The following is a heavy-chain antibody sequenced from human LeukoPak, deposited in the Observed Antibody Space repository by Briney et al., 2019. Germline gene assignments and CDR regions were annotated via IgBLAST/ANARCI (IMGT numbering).Heavy chain of an antibody. CDR1: GYTFTGYY. CDR3: VGALNTGGGAFDI. CDR2: INPNSGGT. J-gene: IGHJ3*02. Sequence: ASVKVSCKASGYTFTGYYMHWVRQAPGQGLEWMGWINPNSGGTNYAQKFQGRVTMTRDTSISTAYMELSRLRSDDTAVYYRVGALNTGGGAFDIWGQGTMVTVSS. V-gene: IGHV1-2*02. D-gene: IGHD3-10*01.